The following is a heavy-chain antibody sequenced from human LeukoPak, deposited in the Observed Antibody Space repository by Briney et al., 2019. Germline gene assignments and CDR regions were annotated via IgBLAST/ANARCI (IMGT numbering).Heavy chain of an antibody. V-gene: IGHV1-18*01. Sequence: ASVKVSCKASGYTFTSYGISWVRQAPGQGLEWMVWISAYNGNTNYAQKLQGRVTMTTDTSTSTAYMELRSLRSDDTAVYYCARGGPYYYDSSGYALARFDPWGQGTLVTVSS. J-gene: IGHJ5*02. CDR2: ISAYNGNT. D-gene: IGHD3-22*01. CDR1: GYTFTSYG. CDR3: ARGGPYYYDSSGYALARFDP.